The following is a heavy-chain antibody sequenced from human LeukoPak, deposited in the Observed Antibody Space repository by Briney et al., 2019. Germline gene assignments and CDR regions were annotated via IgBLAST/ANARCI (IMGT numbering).Heavy chain of an antibody. D-gene: IGHD6-13*01. CDR3: ARLVAATGYNWFDP. CDR1: GYSFTNYW. V-gene: IGHV5-51*01. CDR2: IYPGDSDT. J-gene: IGHJ5*02. Sequence: GESLKISCEISGYSFTNYWIAWVRQMPGKGLEWMGLIYPGDSDTRYSPSFQGQVTISADKSITTAYLQWSSLKASDTAIYYCARLVAATGYNWFDPWGQGTLVIVSS.